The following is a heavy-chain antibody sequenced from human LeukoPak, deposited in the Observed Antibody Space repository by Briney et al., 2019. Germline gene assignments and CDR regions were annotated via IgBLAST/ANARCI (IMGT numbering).Heavy chain of an antibody. CDR2: IIPIFGTA. V-gene: IGHV1-69*13. J-gene: IGHJ6*02. CDR1: GGTFSSYA. Sequence: SVKVSCKASGGTFSSYAISWVRQAPGQGLEWMGGIIPIFGTANYAQKFQGRVTITADESTSTAYMELSSLRSEDTAVYYCAGMVNYYYYGMDVWGQGTTVTVSS. D-gene: IGHD5-18*01. CDR3: AGMVNYYYYGMDV.